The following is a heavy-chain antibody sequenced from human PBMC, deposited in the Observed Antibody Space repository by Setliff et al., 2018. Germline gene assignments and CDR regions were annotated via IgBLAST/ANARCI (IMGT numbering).Heavy chain of an antibody. D-gene: IGHD1-20*01. V-gene: IGHV4-59*04. J-gene: IGHJ4*02. CDR3: ASQRLARYFDN. CDR2: MFDNVGT. CDR1: GGSFSNYY. Sequence: SETLSLTCTVYGGSFSNYYWSWIRQPPGKGLEWIGTMFDNVGTFYNPSLKSRLSMSVDTSKGELSLKLRSVTAADTAVYYCASQRLARYFDNWGQGTLVTVSS.